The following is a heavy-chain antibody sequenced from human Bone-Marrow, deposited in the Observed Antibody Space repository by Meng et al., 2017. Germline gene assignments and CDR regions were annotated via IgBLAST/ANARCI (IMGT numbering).Heavy chain of an antibody. J-gene: IGHJ5*02. V-gene: IGHV4-61*02. CDR1: GGSISSGSYY. CDR2: IYTSGST. Sequence: LRLSCTVSGGSISSGSYYWSWIRQPAGKGLEWIGRIYTSGSTNYNPSLKSRVTISVDTSKNQFSLKLSSVTAADTAVYYCARGRYSITGNGNWFDPWGQGTLVTVSS. CDR3: ARGRYSITGNGNWFDP. D-gene: IGHD1-20*01.